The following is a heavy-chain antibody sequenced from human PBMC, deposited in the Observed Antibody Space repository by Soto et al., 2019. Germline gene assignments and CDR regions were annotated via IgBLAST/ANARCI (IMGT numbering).Heavy chain of an antibody. CDR2: ISMSGSYK. Sequence: GGSLRLSCVESDFSLSGFYMSWVRQAPGKGLEWLSFISMSGSYKTYAASVEGRFTISRDNVKNILYLQMDSLRVEDTAVYYCASRGHCSNGQCHPFDYWGQGTQVTVS. J-gene: IGHJ4*02. V-gene: IGHV3-11*06. CDR3: ASRGHCSNGQCHPFDY. D-gene: IGHD2-8*01. CDR1: DFSLSGFY.